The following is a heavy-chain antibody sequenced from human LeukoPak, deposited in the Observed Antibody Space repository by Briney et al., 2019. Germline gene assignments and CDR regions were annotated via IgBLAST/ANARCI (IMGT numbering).Heavy chain of an antibody. CDR1: EFSFRTYS. CDR3: ARDRPNTGFDFDY. CDR2: ITSQSGTI. D-gene: IGHD3-10*01. V-gene: IGHV3-48*02. J-gene: IGHJ4*02. Sequence: GRSLRLSCAASEFSFRTYSMNWVRQAPGNGLEWPSYITSQSGTIYYADSVRGRFTISRDNAKKTLFLQMDSLRDEDTAVYSCARDRPNTGFDFDYWGRGTQVTVSS.